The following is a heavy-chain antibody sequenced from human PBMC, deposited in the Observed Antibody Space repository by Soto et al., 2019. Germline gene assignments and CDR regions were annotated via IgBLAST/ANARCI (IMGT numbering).Heavy chain of an antibody. Sequence: PGGSLILSCAASGFTFRSYGMHWVRQAPGKGLEWVAVISYDGSNKYYADSVKGRFTISRDNSKNTLYPQMNSLRAEDTAVYYCAKEAVAGTYYYYGMDVWGQGTTVTVSS. CDR3: AKEAVAGTYYYYGMDV. D-gene: IGHD6-19*01. V-gene: IGHV3-30*18. CDR2: ISYDGSNK. J-gene: IGHJ6*02. CDR1: GFTFRSYG.